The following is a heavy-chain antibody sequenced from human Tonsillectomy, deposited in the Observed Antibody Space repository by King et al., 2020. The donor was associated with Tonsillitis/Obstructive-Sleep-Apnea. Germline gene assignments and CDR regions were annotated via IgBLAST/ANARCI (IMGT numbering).Heavy chain of an antibody. V-gene: IGHV3-20*04. J-gene: IGHJ1*01. CDR3: ARAVVVVAATPRYFQH. D-gene: IGHD2-15*01. Sequence: VQLVESGGGVVRPGGSLRLSCAASGFTFDDYGMSWVRQAPGKGLEWVSGINCDGGSTGYADSVKGRFTISRDNAKNSLYLQMNSLRAEDTALYYCARAVVVVAATPRYFQHWGQGTLVTVSS. CDR2: INCDGGST. CDR1: GFTFDDYG.